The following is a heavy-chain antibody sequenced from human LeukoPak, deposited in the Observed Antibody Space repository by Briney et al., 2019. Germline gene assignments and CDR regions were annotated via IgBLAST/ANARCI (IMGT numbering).Heavy chain of an antibody. Sequence: SETLSLTCAVYGGSFSGYYWSWIRQPPGKGLEWIGEINHSGSTNYNPSLKSRGTISVDTSKNQFSLKLSSVTAADTAVYYCARESLRRITMVRGAARFDYWGQGTLVTVSS. J-gene: IGHJ4*02. D-gene: IGHD3-10*01. CDR3: ARESLRRITMVRGAARFDY. V-gene: IGHV4-34*01. CDR2: INHSGST. CDR1: GGSFSGYY.